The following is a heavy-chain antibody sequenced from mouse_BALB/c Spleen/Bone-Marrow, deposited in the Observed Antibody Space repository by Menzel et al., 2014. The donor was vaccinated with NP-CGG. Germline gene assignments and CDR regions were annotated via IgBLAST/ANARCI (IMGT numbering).Heavy chain of an antibody. Sequence: QVQLQQSGSVLVRPGASVKLSCKASGYTFTSSWMHWAKQRPGQGLEWIGEIHPNSGNTNYNEKFKGKATLTVDTSSSTAYVDLSSLTSEDSAAYYCARGGFDYWGQGTTLTVSS. CDR1: GYTFTSSW. CDR3: ARGGFDY. V-gene: IGHV1S130*01. CDR2: IHPNSGNT. J-gene: IGHJ2*01.